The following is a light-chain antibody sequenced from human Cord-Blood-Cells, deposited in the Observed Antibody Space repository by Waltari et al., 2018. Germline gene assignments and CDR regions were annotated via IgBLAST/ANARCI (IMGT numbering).Light chain of an antibody. CDR1: QSVISN. CDR2: SAS. J-gene: IGKJ2*01. CDR3: QKYNTWPYT. Sequence: EILMTQSPATLSVSPGDRATLSCRASQSVISNLAWYKQKPGQAPRLLIYSASTRATGIPARFSGSVSGTEFTLTLSSLQSEDFAVYYCQKYNTWPYTFGQGTKLEIK. V-gene: IGKV3-15*01.